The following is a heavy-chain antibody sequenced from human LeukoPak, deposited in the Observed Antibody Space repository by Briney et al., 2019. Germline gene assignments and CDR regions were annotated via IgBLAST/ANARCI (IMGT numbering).Heavy chain of an antibody. V-gene: IGHV3-21*01. CDR2: ISSSSSYI. Sequence: PGGSLRLSCAASGFTFSSYSMNWVRQAPGKGLEWVSSISSSSSYIYYADSVKGRFTISRDNAKNSLYLQMNSLRAEDTAVYYCAAAYSSGSSRKADYWGQGTLVTVSS. CDR1: GFTFSSYS. D-gene: IGHD6-19*01. J-gene: IGHJ4*02. CDR3: AAAYSSGSSRKADY.